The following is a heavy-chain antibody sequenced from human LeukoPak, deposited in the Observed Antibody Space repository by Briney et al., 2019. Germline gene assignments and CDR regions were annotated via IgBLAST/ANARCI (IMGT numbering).Heavy chain of an antibody. CDR1: GFTFSSYG. D-gene: IGHD4-23*01. J-gene: IGHJ3*02. Sequence: GGSLRLSCAASGFTFSSYGMHWVRQAPGKGLEWVAVIWYDGSNKYYADSAKGRFTISRDNSKNTLYLQMNSLRAEDTAVYYCARDRDYGGNGGSDAFDIWGQGTMVTVSS. CDR2: IWYDGSNK. V-gene: IGHV3-33*01. CDR3: ARDRDYGGNGGSDAFDI.